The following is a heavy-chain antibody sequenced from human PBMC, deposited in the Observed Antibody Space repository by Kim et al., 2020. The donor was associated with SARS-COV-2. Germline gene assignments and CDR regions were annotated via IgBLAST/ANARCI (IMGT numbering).Heavy chain of an antibody. Sequence: GGSLRLSCAASGFTFSKAWMSWVRQAPGKGLEWVGRIKSKTDGGTSDYAAPVKGRFTISRDDSKNTLYLQMNSLKTEDTAVYYCNIAAAGILHLIWGQGSLVTVSS. V-gene: IGHV3-15*01. CDR2: IKSKTDGGTS. J-gene: IGHJ4*02. CDR3: NIAAAGILHLI. D-gene: IGHD6-13*01. CDR1: GFTFSKAW.